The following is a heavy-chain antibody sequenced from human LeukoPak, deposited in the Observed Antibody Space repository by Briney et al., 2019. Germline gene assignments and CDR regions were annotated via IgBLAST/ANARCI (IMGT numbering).Heavy chain of an antibody. CDR1: AGYISSYY. CDR3: ARQRVRLRSNDAFDV. D-gene: IGHD4-17*01. J-gene: IGHJ3*01. Sequence: SETLSLTCTVSAGYISSYYWTWIRQPPGKGLEWIGYIYYSRSANYSPSLKSRVTISVDMSKNQFSLRLTSVTAPDTAVYYCARQRVRLRSNDAFDVWGQGTMVTVSS. V-gene: IGHV4-59*01. CDR2: IYYSRSA.